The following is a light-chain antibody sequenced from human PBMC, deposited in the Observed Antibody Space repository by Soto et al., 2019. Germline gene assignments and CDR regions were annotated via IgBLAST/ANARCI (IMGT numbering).Light chain of an antibody. Sequence: QSVLTQPASVSGSPGEWITISCTGTSSEIGDSNYVSWYQQHPGKAPKLVIYDVSNRPSGVSNRFSGSKSANTASLTISGLQAEDEADYYCSSFRSSSTSYVFGTGTKVTVL. CDR2: DVS. V-gene: IGLV2-14*03. CDR3: SSFRSSSTSYV. J-gene: IGLJ1*01. CDR1: SSEIGDSNY.